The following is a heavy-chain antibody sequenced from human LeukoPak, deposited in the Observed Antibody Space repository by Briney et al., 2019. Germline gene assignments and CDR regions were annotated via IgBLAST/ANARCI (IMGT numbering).Heavy chain of an antibody. J-gene: IGHJ5*02. D-gene: IGHD1-7*01. CDR3: ARRRGTGTPTGVGFDP. Sequence: SETLSLTCTVSGGSITNHYWSWIRQTPGKGLQWIGYVYYTGRTNYNPSTNYNPSLKSRLTISIDASKSQFSLKLRSVTAADTAVYYCARRRGTGTPTGVGFDPWGQGTLVTVSS. V-gene: IGHV4-59*08. CDR2: VYYTGRTNYNPST. CDR1: GGSITNHY.